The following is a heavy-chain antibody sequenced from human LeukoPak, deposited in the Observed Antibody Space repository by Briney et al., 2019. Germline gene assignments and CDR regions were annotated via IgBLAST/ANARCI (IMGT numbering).Heavy chain of an antibody. J-gene: IGHJ4*02. CDR2: INQDGSEK. D-gene: IGHD6-19*01. V-gene: IGHV3-7*01. CDR3: ARGSGWEFDY. Sequence: PGGSLRLSCAASGFTFSSYWMSWVRQAPGKGGEGVANINQDGSEKYYVDSVKGGFTISRDNAKKSLYLQMNSLRAEDTAVYYCARGSGWEFDYWGQGTLVTVSS. CDR1: GFTFSSYW.